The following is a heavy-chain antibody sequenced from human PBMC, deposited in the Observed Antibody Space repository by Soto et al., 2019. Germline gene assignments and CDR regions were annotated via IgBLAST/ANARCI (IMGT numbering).Heavy chain of an antibody. CDR2: IYYSGST. J-gene: IGHJ6*02. V-gene: IGHV4-31*03. D-gene: IGHD5-18*01. Sequence: QVQLQESGPGLVKPSQTLSLTCTVSGGSISSGGYYWSWIRQHPGKGLEWIGYIYYSGSTYYNPSLTRRVTISVDTSKNQFALKLSSVTAADTAVYYCARAHGGYSYGRRGMDVWGQGTTVTVSS. CDR1: GGSISSGGYY. CDR3: ARAHGGYSYGRRGMDV.